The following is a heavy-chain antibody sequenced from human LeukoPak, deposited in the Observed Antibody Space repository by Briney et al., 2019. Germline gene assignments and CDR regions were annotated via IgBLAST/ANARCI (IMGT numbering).Heavy chain of an antibody. CDR3: ARKVGGTGDAFDI. V-gene: IGHV4-4*02. CDR1: GGSISSSNW. Sequence: PSGTLSLTCAVSGGSISSSNWWSWVRQPPGKGLEWIGEIYHSGSTNYNPSLKSRVTISVDTSKNQFSLKLSSVTAADTAVYYCARKVGGTGDAFDIWGQGTTVTVSS. CDR2: IYHSGST. D-gene: IGHD1-26*01. J-gene: IGHJ3*02.